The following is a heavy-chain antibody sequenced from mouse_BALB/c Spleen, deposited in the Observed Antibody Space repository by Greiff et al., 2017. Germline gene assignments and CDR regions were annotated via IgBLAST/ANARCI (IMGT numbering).Heavy chain of an antibody. CDR1: GFTLSSYT. J-gene: IGHJ2*01. V-gene: IGHV5-12-2*01. D-gene: IGHD2-10*02. CDR3: ARQKKYGNYFDY. CDR2: ISNGGGST. Sequence: EVQVVESGGGLVQPGGSLKLSCAASGFTLSSYTMSWVRQTPEKRLEWVAYISNGGGSTYYPDTVTGRFTNSRDNAMNTLYLQMSSLKSEDTAMYYCARQKKYGNYFDYWGQGTTLTVSS.